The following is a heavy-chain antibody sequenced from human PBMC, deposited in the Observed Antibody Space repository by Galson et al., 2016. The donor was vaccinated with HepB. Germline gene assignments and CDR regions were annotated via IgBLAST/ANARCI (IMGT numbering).Heavy chain of an antibody. V-gene: IGHV3-21*03. CDR3: ARDLYSYGYFYGLDV. CDR2: IDSSGKKT. D-gene: IGHD5-18*01. Sequence: LRLSCAASRISFSSHSMDWVRQAPGKGLEWISYIDSSGKKTHYADSVKGRFTISRDNAKESLYLQMSSLRGEDTAIYYCARDLYSYGYFYGLDVWGQGTTVTVS. CDR1: RISFSSHS. J-gene: IGHJ6*02.